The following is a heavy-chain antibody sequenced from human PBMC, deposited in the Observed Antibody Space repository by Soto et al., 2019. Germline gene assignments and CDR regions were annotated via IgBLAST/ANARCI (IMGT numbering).Heavy chain of an antibody. J-gene: IGHJ6*02. V-gene: IGHV4-31*03. CDR2: IYYSGST. CDR3: ARGSRSGPTSGMEV. Sequence: SETLSLTCTVSGGSISSGGYYWSWIRQHPGKGLEWIGYIYYSGSTYYNPSLKSRVTISVDTSKNQFSLKLSSVTAADTAVYYCARGSRSGPTSGMEVWGQGTTVTVSS. D-gene: IGHD2-15*01. CDR1: GGSISSGGYY.